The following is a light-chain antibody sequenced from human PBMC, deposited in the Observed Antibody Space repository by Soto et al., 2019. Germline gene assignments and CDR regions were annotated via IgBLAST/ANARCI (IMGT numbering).Light chain of an antibody. CDR2: WAS. V-gene: IGKV4-1*01. Sequence: DIVMTQSPDSLAVSLGERATINCKSSQSVFYSSNNKNYLAWYHQKPGQPPKLLIYWASTRESGVPDRFSGSGSGTDFTLTISSLQAEDVAVYYCQQYYSIPYTFGQGTKLEIK. CDR1: QSVFYSSNNKNY. CDR3: QQYYSIPYT. J-gene: IGKJ2*01.